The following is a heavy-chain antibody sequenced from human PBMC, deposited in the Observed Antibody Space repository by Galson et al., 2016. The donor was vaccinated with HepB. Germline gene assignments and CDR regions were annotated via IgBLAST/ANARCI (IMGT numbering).Heavy chain of an antibody. CDR2: ISRSGDST. V-gene: IGHV3-23*01. D-gene: IGHD3-16*01. CDR1: GFTFSNYG. Sequence: SPRLSCAASGFTFSNYGMTWVRQAPGKGLEVVSSISRSGDSTDYADSVKGRFTISRDNSRSTLFLQMNSLRVEDTGVYYCVRGSTAPDVWGKGTTVTVSS. J-gene: IGHJ6*04. CDR3: VRGSTAPDV.